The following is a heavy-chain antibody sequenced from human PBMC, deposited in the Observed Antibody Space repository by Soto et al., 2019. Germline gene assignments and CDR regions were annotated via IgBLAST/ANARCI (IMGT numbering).Heavy chain of an antibody. D-gene: IGHD3-22*01. V-gene: IGHV3-53*01. CDR1: GFTVSSNY. J-gene: IGHJ3*02. CDR2: IYSGGST. Sequence: GGSLRLSCAASGFTVSSNYMSWVRQAPGKGLEWASVIYSGGSTYYADSVKGRFTISRDNSKNTLYLQMNSLRAEDTAVYYCARVLGSGYYYSPGAFDIWGQGTMVTVSS. CDR3: ARVLGSGYYYSPGAFDI.